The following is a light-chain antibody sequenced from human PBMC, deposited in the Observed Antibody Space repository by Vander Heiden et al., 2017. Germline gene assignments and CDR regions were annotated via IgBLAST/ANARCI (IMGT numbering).Light chain of an antibody. CDR2: EVT. J-gene: IGLJ2*01. Sequence: QSRLTQPAPVSGSLGQSITISCTGTSRNIGSYKFVSWYQRHPGTAPRLIIFEVTKRPSGVSNRFSGSKSGNTASLTISGLQAEDEADYFCCSYAGSGTVVFGGGTKTTVL. CDR3: CSYAGSGTVV. CDR1: SRNIGSYKF. V-gene: IGLV2-23*02.